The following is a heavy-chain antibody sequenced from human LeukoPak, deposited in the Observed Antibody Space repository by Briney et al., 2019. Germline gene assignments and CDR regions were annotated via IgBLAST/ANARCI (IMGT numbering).Heavy chain of an antibody. Sequence: SETLSLTCTVSGVSISSGDYYWSWIRQPPGKGLEWIGYIYYSGSTYYNPSLKSRVTISVDTSKNQFSLKLSSVTAADTAVYYCARAGRGRILWFGELFHPFDYWGQGTLVTVSS. J-gene: IGHJ4*02. CDR3: ARAGRGRILWFGELFHPFDY. D-gene: IGHD3-10*01. CDR1: GVSISSGDYY. V-gene: IGHV4-30-4*01. CDR2: IYYSGST.